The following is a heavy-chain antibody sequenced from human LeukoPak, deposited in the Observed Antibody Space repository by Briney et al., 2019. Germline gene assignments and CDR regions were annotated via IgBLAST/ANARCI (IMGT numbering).Heavy chain of an antibody. CDR1: GGSFSGYY. Sequence: SETLSLTCAAYGGSFSGYYWSWIRQPPGKGLEWIGEINHSGSTNYNPSLKSRVTISVDTSKNQFSLKLSSVTAADTAVYYCARVGANGSGSPYYGMDVWGQGTTVTVSS. V-gene: IGHV4-34*01. CDR2: INHSGST. CDR3: ARVGANGSGSPYYGMDV. J-gene: IGHJ6*02. D-gene: IGHD3-10*01.